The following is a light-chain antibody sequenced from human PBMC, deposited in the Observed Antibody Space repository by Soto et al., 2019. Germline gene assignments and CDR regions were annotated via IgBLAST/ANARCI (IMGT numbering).Light chain of an antibody. CDR1: QSVRSN. CDR2: GAS. CDR3: QLYNNWPAIT. V-gene: IGKV3D-15*01. J-gene: IGKJ5*01. Sequence: EIVMTQSPATLSVSPGERATLSCRASQSVRSNFAWYQQKPGQAPRLLIYGASTRATGIPARFSGSGSGTEFTLTISSLQSEDFAVYYCQLYNNWPAITFGQGTRMAIK.